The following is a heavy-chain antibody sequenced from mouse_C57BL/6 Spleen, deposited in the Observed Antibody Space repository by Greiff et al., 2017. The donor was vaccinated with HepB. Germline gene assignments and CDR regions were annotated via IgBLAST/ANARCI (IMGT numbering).Heavy chain of an antibody. CDR1: GYTFTSYW. CDR2: IDPSDSYT. Sequence: QVQLQQPGAELVMPGASVKLSCKASGYTFTSYWMHWVKQRPGQGLEWIGEIDPSDSYTNYNQKFKGKSTLTVDKSSSTAYMQLSSLTSEDSAVYYCARRIITTVVAGNYYAMDYWGQGTSVTVSS. V-gene: IGHV1-69*01. D-gene: IGHD1-1*01. CDR3: ARRIITTVVAGNYYAMDY. J-gene: IGHJ4*01.